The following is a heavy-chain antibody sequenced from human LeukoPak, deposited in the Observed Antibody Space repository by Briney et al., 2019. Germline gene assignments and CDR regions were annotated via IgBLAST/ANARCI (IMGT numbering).Heavy chain of an antibody. Sequence: GGSLRLSCAASGFTIRSNYMTWVRQAPGKGLEWVSTIYTGGSTYYADSVKGRFTISRDNSKNPVYLQMNTLRAEATAVYYCARDGTAMIHSFDIWGQGTMVSVSS. D-gene: IGHD5-18*01. CDR3: ARDGTAMIHSFDI. CDR1: GFTIRSNY. J-gene: IGHJ3*02. CDR2: IYTGGST. V-gene: IGHV3-53*01.